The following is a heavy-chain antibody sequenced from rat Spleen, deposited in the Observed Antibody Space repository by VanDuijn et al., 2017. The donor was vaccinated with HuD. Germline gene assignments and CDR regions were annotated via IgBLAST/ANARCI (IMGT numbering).Heavy chain of an antibody. V-gene: IGHV5-7*01. D-gene: IGHD1-3*01. CDR3: ARHELSHFFDD. CDR2: ISYGDSSGHSST. J-gene: IGHJ2*01. CDR1: GFSFSDYY. Sequence: EVQLVESDGGLVQPGRSLKLSCAASGFSFSDYYMAWVRQAPKKGLEWVATISYGDSSGHSSTYYRDSVKGRFTISRANAKSTLYLQMDSLRSEDTATYYCARHELSHFFDDWGQGVMVTVSS.